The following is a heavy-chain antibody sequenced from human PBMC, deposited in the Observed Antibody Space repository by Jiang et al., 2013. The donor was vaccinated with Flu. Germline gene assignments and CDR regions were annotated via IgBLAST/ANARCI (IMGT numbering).Heavy chain of an antibody. V-gene: IGHV1-3*01. CDR2: INVGNGNT. CDR3: ARRLGRNFDY. D-gene: IGHD1-26*01. Sequence: SGAEVKKPGASVKVSCKASGYSFTSNAIHWVRQAPGQRLEWMGWINVGNGNTKYSPKFQGRLTITRDTSATTAYMELSSLTSEDTAVYFCARRLGRNFDYWGQGTLVTVSS. J-gene: IGHJ4*02. CDR1: GYSFTSNA.